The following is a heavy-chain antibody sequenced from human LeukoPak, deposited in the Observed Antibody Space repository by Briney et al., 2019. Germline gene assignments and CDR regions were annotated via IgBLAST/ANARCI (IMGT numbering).Heavy chain of an antibody. J-gene: IGHJ5*02. CDR2: INPNSAAT. CDR1: GYTFTANY. CDR3: ARGVGSSWFAD. Sequence: ASVKVSCKASGYTFTANYIHWVRQAPGQGLEWMGWINPNSAATSCAQNFEGRVTMTRDTSMTTHYMELSRLTSDDTAVYYCARGVGSSWFADWGQGTLVTVSS. V-gene: IGHV1-2*02. D-gene: IGHD6-13*01.